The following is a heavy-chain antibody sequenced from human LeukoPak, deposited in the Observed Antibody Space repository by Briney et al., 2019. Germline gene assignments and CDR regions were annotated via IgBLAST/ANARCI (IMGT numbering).Heavy chain of an antibody. Sequence: SVKVSCKASGYTFTSYGISWVRQAPGQGLEWMGGIIPIFGTANYAQKFQGRVTITTDESTSTAYMELSSLRSEDTAVYYCASVQSYGDYWGQGTLVTVSS. J-gene: IGHJ4*02. CDR3: ASVQSYGDY. D-gene: IGHD5-18*01. V-gene: IGHV1-69*05. CDR2: IIPIFGTA. CDR1: GYTFTSYG.